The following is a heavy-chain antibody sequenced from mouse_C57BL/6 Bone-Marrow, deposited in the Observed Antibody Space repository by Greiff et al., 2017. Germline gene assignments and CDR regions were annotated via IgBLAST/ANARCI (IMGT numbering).Heavy chain of an antibody. CDR2: ISSGSSTI. CDR1: GFTFSDYG. V-gene: IGHV5-17*01. Sequence: EVQLVESGGGLVKPGGSLKLSCAASGFTFSDYGMHWVRQAPEKGLEWVAYISSGSSTIYYADTVKGRFPISRDNAKNTLFLQMTSLMSEDTAMYYCARAATGLHGSSYWYFDVWGTGTTVTVSS. J-gene: IGHJ1*03. CDR3: ARAATGLHGSSYWYFDV. D-gene: IGHD1-1*01.